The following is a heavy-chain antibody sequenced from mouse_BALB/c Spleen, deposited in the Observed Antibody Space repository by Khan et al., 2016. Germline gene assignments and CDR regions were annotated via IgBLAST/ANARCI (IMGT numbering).Heavy chain of an antibody. Sequence: VQLQQSGAELVKPGASVKLSCTASGFNIKDTYMHWVKQRPEQGLEWIGRIDPANGNTKYDPKFQGKATITADTSSNTAYLQLSSLTSEDTAVYYWARKGDYDEGFAYWGQGTLVTVST. J-gene: IGHJ3*01. CDR2: IDPANGNT. D-gene: IGHD2-4*01. CDR1: GFNIKDTY. CDR3: ARKGDYDEGFAY. V-gene: IGHV14-3*02.